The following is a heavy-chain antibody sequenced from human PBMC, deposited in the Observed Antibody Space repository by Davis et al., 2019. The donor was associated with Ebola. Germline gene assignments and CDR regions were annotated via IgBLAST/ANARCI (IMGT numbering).Heavy chain of an antibody. J-gene: IGHJ4*02. Sequence: AASVKVSCKASGGTFSSYTISWVRQAPGQGLEWMGRINPNSGGTNYAQKFQGRVTMTRDTSISTAYMELSRLRSDDTAVYYCARGSSSSYFDYWGQGTLVTVSS. CDR1: GGTFSSYT. CDR2: INPNSGGT. V-gene: IGHV1-2*06. CDR3: ARGSSSSYFDY. D-gene: IGHD6-6*01.